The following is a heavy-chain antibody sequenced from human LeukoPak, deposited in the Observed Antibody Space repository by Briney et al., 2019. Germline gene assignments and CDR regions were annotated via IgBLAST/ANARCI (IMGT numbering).Heavy chain of an antibody. Sequence: GGSLRLSCAASGFPFDDYGMSWVRQVPGKGLEWVSAINWNGGSTGYADSVKGRFTISRDNSKNTLYLQMNSLRAEDTAVYYCAKEMWPLPSYWDYYYGMDVWGQGTTVAVSS. J-gene: IGHJ6*02. CDR2: INWNGGST. D-gene: IGHD1-26*01. CDR3: AKEMWPLPSYWDYYYGMDV. CDR1: GFPFDDYG. V-gene: IGHV3-20*04.